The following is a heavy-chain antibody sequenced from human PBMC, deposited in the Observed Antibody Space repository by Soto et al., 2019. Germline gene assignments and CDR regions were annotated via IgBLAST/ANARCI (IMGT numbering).Heavy chain of an antibody. D-gene: IGHD3-10*01. Sequence: QVQLVQSGADVKKPGSSVNVSCQASGVTFSSETLGWVRQAPGHGLGWVRGIIPLFGTASYAQKFKGRVTITADESTSTVYMELSSLRSDDTAVYFCATELGENPASPFDAWGQGTLVNVAS. J-gene: IGHJ4*02. CDR2: IIPLFGTA. V-gene: IGHV1-69*01. CDR3: ATELGENPASPFDA. CDR1: GVTFSSET.